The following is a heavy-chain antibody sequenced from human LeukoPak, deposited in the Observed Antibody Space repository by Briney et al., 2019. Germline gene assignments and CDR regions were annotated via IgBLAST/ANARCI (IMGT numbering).Heavy chain of an antibody. V-gene: IGHV3-74*01. CDR2: INSDGSST. Sequence: QPGGSLRLSCAASGFTFSSYWMHWVRQAPGKGLVWVSRINSDGSSTSYADSVKGRFTISRDNAKNTLYLQMNSLRAKDTAVYYCARGRYYDILTGSLGYWGQGTLVTVSS. J-gene: IGHJ4*02. CDR1: GFTFSSYW. D-gene: IGHD3-9*01. CDR3: ARGRYYDILTGSLGY.